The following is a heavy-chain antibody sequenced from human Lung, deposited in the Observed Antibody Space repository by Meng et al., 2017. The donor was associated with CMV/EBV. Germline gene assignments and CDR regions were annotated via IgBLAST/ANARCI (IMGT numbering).Heavy chain of an antibody. CDR1: GFTFSSYE. CDR3: ARDPLWFGVNYYYGMDV. Sequence: GGSLRLXXAASGFTFSSYEMNWVRQAPGKGLEWVSYISSNGSTIYYADSVKGRFTISRDNAKNSLYLQMNSLRAEDTAVYYCARDPLWFGVNYYYGMDVWGQGXTVTVSS. D-gene: IGHD3-10*01. CDR2: ISSNGSTI. V-gene: IGHV3-48*03. J-gene: IGHJ6*02.